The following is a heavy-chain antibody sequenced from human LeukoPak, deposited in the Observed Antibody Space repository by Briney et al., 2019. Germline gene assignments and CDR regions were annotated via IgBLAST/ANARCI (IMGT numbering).Heavy chain of an antibody. CDR1: GGTFSSYA. J-gene: IGHJ5*02. D-gene: IGHD4-17*01. CDR3: AREAATTVTMSFWFDP. Sequence: SVKVSCKASGGTFSSYAINWLRQAPGQGLEWMGGIIPIFGTANYAQKFQGRFTITTDESTSTAYMELSSLRSEDTAVYYCAREAATTVTMSFWFDPWGQGTLVTVSS. V-gene: IGHV1-69*05. CDR2: IIPIFGTA.